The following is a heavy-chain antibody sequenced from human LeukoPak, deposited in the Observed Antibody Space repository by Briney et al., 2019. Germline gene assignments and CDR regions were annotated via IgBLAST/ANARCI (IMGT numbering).Heavy chain of an antibody. V-gene: IGHV1-18*01. J-gene: IGHJ4*02. CDR3: ARGTAAGTPSLDY. Sequence: AAAKVSCKASGYTFTSYGIRWVRQAPGQGREWMGRISAYNGNTNYAQKLQGRVTMTTDTSTSTAYMELRSLRSDDTAVYYCARGTAAGTPSLDYWGQGTLVTVSS. D-gene: IGHD6-13*01. CDR1: GYTFTSYG. CDR2: ISAYNGNT.